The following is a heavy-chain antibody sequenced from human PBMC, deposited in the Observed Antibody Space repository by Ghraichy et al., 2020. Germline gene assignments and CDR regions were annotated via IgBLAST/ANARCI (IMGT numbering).Heavy chain of an antibody. CDR2: IDTDGSYT. CDR3: VRGTRDWRGIDC. D-gene: IGHD3-16*01. V-gene: IGHV3-74*01. J-gene: IGHJ4*02. Sequence: GGSLRLSCAVSGFTFSSYWMHWVRQGPGKGLVFVSRIDTDGSYTNYADSVKGRFTISRDNAKNTLYLQMNSLSAEDTAVYYCVRGTRDWRGIDCWGRGTLVTVSS. CDR1: GFTFSSYW.